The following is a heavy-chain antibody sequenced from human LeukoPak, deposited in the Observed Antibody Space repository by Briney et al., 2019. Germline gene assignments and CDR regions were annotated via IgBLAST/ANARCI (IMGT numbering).Heavy chain of an antibody. CDR2: IDRDGSRI. Sequence: GGSLRLSCAVSGFTFSSYWMHWIRQAPGKGLVWVSRIDRDGSRINYADSVKGRFTISRDNGKNTLFLQMNSLRAEDAAVYYCVRGNDYGGPHYWGQGTLVTVSS. V-gene: IGHV3-74*01. CDR3: VRGNDYGGPHY. CDR1: GFTFSSYW. D-gene: IGHD4-23*01. J-gene: IGHJ4*02.